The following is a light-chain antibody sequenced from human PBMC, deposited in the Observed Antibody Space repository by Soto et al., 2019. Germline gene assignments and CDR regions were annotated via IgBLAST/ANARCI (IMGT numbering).Light chain of an antibody. CDR3: QQRSNWPIT. CDR2: DVS. V-gene: IGKV3-11*01. J-gene: IGKJ5*01. CDR1: QSIGGNF. Sequence: LTQSPGALSLSPGEGATLSCRASQSIGGNFLAWYQQRRGQAPRLLIYDVSNRATGIPARFSGSGSGTDFTLTISSLEPEDFAVYYCQQRSNWPITFGQGTRLEIK.